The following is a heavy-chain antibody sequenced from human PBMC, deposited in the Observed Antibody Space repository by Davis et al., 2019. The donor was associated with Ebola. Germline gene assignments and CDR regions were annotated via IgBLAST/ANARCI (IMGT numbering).Heavy chain of an antibody. Sequence: AASVKVSCKASGYSLTGYYLHWVRQAPGQGLEWMGQINPSTGGTKFAQKFQGRVTMTRDTSISTAYLELSRLRSDDTAVYFCARDSFGGYYSFDNWGQGTLVNVSS. J-gene: IGHJ4*02. CDR3: ARDSFGGYYSFDN. V-gene: IGHV1-2*06. CDR2: INPSTGGT. D-gene: IGHD5-12*01. CDR1: GYSLTGYY.